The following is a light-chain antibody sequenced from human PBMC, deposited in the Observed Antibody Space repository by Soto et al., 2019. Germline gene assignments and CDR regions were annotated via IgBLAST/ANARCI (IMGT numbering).Light chain of an antibody. V-gene: IGKV1-9*01. Sequence: IQLTQSPSSLSASVGDRVTITCRASQGISSYLAWYQQKPGKAPKLLIYAASTLQSAVPSRFSGSGSGTDFTLTISSLQPEDFATYYCQQLSLFGQGTRLEIK. CDR2: AAS. CDR3: QQLSL. CDR1: QGISSY. J-gene: IGKJ5*01.